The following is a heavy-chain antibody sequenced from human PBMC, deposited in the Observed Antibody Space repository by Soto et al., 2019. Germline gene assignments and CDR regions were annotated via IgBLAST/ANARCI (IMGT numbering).Heavy chain of an antibody. CDR3: PRETFRGVSVNNVFDI. Sequence: SETLSLTCTVTGGSISAGGYYWSWIRQHPGKCLEWIGYIYYSGSTYYNPSLKSRVTISVDTSKNQFYLQLSSVTAADTAVYYWPRETFRGVSVNNVFDICGQGTMVPV. CDR2: IYYSGST. D-gene: IGHD3-16*02. J-gene: IGHJ3*02. V-gene: IGHV4-31*03. CDR1: GGSISAGGYY.